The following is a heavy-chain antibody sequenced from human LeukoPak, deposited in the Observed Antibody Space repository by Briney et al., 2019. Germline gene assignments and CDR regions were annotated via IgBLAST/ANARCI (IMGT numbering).Heavy chain of an antibody. V-gene: IGHV4-59*08. J-gene: IGHJ3*02. D-gene: IGHD3-22*01. CDR3: ARHPAYSYDSSGYRGAFDI. CDR2: IYYSGST. CDR1: GFTFDDHG. Sequence: GSLRLSCAASGFTFDDHGMHWVRQAPGKGLEWIGYIYYSGSTNYNPSLKSRVTISVDTSMNQFSPKLSSVTAADTAVYYCARHPAYSYDSSGYRGAFDIWGQGTMVTVSS.